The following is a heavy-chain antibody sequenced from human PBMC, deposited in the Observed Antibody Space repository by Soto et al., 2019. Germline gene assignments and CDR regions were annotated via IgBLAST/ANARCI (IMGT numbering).Heavy chain of an antibody. Sequence: QVRLQESGPKLVRPSQTLSLTCSVSGVSINRGDYYWSWIRQSPGRGLEWIGSIYYNGDTNYNPSLGSRVTMSVDTSKNHFFLDLQSVVAADTAVYCCAREGGDFVQVPYYWGQGTLITVSS. V-gene: IGHV4-30-4*01. CDR1: GVSINRGDYY. J-gene: IGHJ4*02. CDR3: AREGGDFVQVPYY. CDR2: IYYNGDT. D-gene: IGHD3-3*01.